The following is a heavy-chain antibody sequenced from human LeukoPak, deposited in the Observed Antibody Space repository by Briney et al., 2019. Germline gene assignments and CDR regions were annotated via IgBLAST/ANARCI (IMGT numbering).Heavy chain of an antibody. D-gene: IGHD2-2*01. Sequence: SETLSLTCAVYGGSFSGYYWSWIRQPPGKGLEWIGEINHSGSTNYNPSLKSRVTISVDTSKNQFSLKLSSVTAADTVVYYCARAPNCSSTSCYRFFDYWGQGTLVTVSS. CDR3: ARAPNCSSTSCYRFFDY. CDR2: INHSGST. V-gene: IGHV4-34*01. J-gene: IGHJ4*02. CDR1: GGSFSGYY.